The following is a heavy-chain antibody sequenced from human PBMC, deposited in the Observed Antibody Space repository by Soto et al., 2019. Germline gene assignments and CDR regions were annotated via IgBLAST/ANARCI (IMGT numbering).Heavy chain of an antibody. V-gene: IGHV1-69*01. CDR3: ARKLGYCSSTRCPSLHYYYGMDV. J-gene: IGHJ6*02. CDR2: IIPIFGTA. CDR1: GGTFSSYA. Sequence: QVQLVQSGAEVKKPGSSVKVSCKASGGTFSSYAISWVRQAPGQGLEWMGGIIPIFGTANYAQKFQGRATITADDSTSTAYMELSSLRSEDTAVYYCARKLGYCSSTRCPSLHYYYGMDVWGQGTTVPVSS. D-gene: IGHD2-2*01.